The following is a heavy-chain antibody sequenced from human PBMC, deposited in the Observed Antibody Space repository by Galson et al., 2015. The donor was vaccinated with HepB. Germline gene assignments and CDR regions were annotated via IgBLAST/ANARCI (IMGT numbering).Heavy chain of an antibody. CDR1: GVSLSTSGMG. D-gene: IGHD2-2*01. V-gene: IGHV2-5*04. J-gene: IGHJ5*02. CDR3: SCRGGP. Sequence: PALVKPTQTLTLTCSFSGVSLSTSGMGMGWFRQPPGEALEWLGAIYWNDNRHYRPSLKNRLTINRDTSKSQVVLTMTNMDPADTGTYYCSCRGGPWGQGTLVTVSS. CDR2: IYWNDNR.